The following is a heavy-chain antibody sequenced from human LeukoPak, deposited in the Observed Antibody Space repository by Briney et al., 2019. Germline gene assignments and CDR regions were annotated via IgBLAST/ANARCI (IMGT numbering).Heavy chain of an antibody. Sequence: GASVKVSCKASGRTFSSYAISWVRQAPGQGLEWMRRIIPILGIANYAQKFQGRVTITADKSTGTAYMELSSLRSEDTAVYYCARDYYDSSGYPYWGQGTLVTVSS. V-gene: IGHV1-69*04. J-gene: IGHJ4*02. CDR2: IIPILGIA. CDR1: GRTFSSYA. CDR3: ARDYYDSSGYPY. D-gene: IGHD3-22*01.